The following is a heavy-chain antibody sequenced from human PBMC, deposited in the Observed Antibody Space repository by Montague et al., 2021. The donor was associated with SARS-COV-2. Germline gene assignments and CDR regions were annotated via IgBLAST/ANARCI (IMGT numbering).Heavy chain of an antibody. J-gene: IGHJ6*03. D-gene: IGHD4-23*01. V-gene: IGHV4-34*01. Sequence: SETLSLTCAVYGGSFSGWYWSWVRQPPGKGLEWIGEINRRGNTIYNPSLKSRVTISEDTSKSQFSLKLSSVTAADTAVYYRARGGGNILTNYYYYYYLDVWGTGTTVTVSS. CDR1: GGSFSGWY. CDR2: INRRGNT. CDR3: ARGGGNILTNYYYYYYLDV.